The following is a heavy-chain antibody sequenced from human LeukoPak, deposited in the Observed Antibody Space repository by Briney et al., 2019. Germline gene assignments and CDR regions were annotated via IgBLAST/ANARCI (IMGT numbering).Heavy chain of an antibody. CDR1: GFTFSNSV. CDR2: ITGSGANK. CDR3: TKRDSSGHYYFDY. Sequence: GRSLRLSCAASGFTFSNSVMSWVRQAPGKGLEWVSTITGSGANKYYAHSMKDRFTISRDNSKNTLYVQLNSLRAEDTAVYYCTKRDSSGHYYFDYWGQGTLVTVSS. J-gene: IGHJ4*02. V-gene: IGHV3-23*01. D-gene: IGHD3-22*01.